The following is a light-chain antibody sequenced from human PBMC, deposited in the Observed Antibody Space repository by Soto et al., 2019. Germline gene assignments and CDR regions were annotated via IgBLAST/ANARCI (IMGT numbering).Light chain of an antibody. V-gene: IGKV3-15*01. CDR2: DTS. J-gene: IGKJ1*01. Sequence: EIEMTQSPATLSVSPGERATLSCRATHSVTRSLAWYQQKPGQAPRLLIYDTSTRATGVPARFSGSGSGTEFTLTISSLQSEDFAIYYCQQYNGWPPWTFGQGTKVE. CDR1: HSVTRS. CDR3: QQYNGWPPWT.